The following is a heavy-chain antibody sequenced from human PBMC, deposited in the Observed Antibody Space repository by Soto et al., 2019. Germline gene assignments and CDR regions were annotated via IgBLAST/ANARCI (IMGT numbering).Heavy chain of an antibody. CDR2: IYSGGST. D-gene: IGHD2-15*01. J-gene: IGHJ4*02. Sequence: EVQLVETGGGLIQPGGSVRLSCAASGFTVSINYMTWVRQAPGKGLEWVSVIYSGGSTYYADSVKGRFTISRDNSKNTLYLQMNSLRDEDTAVYYCALTGEREILLVYWGQGILVTVSS. V-gene: IGHV3-53*02. CDR3: ALTGEREILLVY. CDR1: GFTVSINY.